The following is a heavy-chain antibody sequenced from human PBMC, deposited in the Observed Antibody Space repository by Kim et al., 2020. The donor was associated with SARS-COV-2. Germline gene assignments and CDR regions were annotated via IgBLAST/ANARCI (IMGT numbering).Heavy chain of an antibody. D-gene: IGHD1-1*01. CDR3: AKGRTDVGC. V-gene: IGHV3-30*18. J-gene: IGHJ4*02. CDR1: GFTFSRFG. Sequence: GGSLRLSCAASGFTFSRFGMHWVRQAPGKGLEWVSFILSDGTSKYYANSVKGRFTISRDNSKNTLYLQMDSLKPDDTAVYYCAKGRTDVGCWGQGTLVTVSS. CDR2: ILSDGTSK.